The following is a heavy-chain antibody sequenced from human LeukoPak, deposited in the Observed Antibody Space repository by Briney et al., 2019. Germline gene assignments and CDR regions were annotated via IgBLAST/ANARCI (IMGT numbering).Heavy chain of an antibody. J-gene: IGHJ4*02. CDR1: GFTFSSYG. Sequence: PGGSLRLSCAASGFTFSSYGMHWVRQAPGKGLEWVAFIRYDGSNKYYAGSVKGRFTISRDNSKNTLYLQMNSLRAEGTAVYYCAKDSSIAARLGYYFDYWGQGTLVTVSS. D-gene: IGHD6-6*01. CDR3: AKDSSIAARLGYYFDY. V-gene: IGHV3-30*02. CDR2: IRYDGSNK.